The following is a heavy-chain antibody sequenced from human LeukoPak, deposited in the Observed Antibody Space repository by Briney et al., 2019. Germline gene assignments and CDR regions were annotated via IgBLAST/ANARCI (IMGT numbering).Heavy chain of an antibody. CDR3: ATSDAEDS. J-gene: IGHJ4*02. CDR2: IHNDGTKE. V-gene: IGHV3-30*02. Sequence: GGSLRLSCAASGFAFSNYGMHWVRQAPDKGLEWVAFIHNDGTKEYYGDSVKGRFTVSRDNSQNTLYLQMNSLKVEDSSIYYCATSDAEDSWGQGTRVIVSS. CDR1: GFAFSNYG.